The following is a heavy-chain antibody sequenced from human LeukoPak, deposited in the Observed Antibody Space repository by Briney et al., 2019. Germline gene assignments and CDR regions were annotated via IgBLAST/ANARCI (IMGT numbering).Heavy chain of an antibody. CDR1: GFTFDDYG. J-gene: IGHJ4*02. CDR2: ISGSGGST. Sequence: GGSLRLSCAASGFTFDDYGMSWVRQAPGKGLEWVSAISGSGGSTYYADSVKGRFTISRDNSKNTLYLQMNSLRAEDTAVYYCAKDKSTYYDILTGSYFDYWGQGTLVTVSS. CDR3: AKDKSTYYDILTGSYFDY. D-gene: IGHD3-9*01. V-gene: IGHV3-23*01.